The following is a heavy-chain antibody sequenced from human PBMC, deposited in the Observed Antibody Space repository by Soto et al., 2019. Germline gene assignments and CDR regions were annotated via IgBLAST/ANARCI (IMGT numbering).Heavy chain of an antibody. Sequence: QVHLVQSGAEVKKPGSSVKVSCKASGGTLNDYTFVWVRQAPGQGLECMGRIIPILGITHNAQSPQGRLTLTADKSTAKVYMELSSLISDDTAVYYCMVRGVPGLRALDVWGQGTTVTVSS. D-gene: IGHD3-10*01. CDR3: MVRGVPGLRALDV. V-gene: IGHV1-69*02. CDR1: GGTLNDYT. CDR2: IIPILGIT. J-gene: IGHJ6*02.